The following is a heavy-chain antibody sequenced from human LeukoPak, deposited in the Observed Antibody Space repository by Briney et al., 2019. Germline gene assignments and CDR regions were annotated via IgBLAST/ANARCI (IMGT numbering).Heavy chain of an antibody. CDR3: AKDATASPYFHWFDN. V-gene: IGHV3-23*01. Sequence: GGSLRLSCAASGFTFSSYAMNWVRQAPGKGLEWVAGISSGDRTFHAESVKGRFAISRDKSKDTLYLQMNSLRAEDTAVYYCAKDATASPYFHWFDNWGQGTQVIVSS. CDR1: GFTFSSYA. D-gene: IGHD3-9*01. CDR2: ISSGDRT. J-gene: IGHJ4*02.